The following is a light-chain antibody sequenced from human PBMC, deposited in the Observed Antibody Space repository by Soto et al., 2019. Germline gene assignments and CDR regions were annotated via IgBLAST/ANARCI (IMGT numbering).Light chain of an antibody. J-gene: IGKJ5*01. Sequence: EIVLTQSPATLSLSPGERSTLSFRFSQSVSSYLAWYQQKPGQAPRLLIYDASNRATGIPARFSGSGSGTDFTLTISSLEPEDFAVYYCQQRSNWPRITFGQGTRLEIK. CDR1: QSVSSY. CDR2: DAS. CDR3: QQRSNWPRIT. V-gene: IGKV3-11*01.